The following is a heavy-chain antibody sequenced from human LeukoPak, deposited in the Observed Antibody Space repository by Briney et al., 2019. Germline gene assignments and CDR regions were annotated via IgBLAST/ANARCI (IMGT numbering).Heavy chain of an antibody. J-gene: IGHJ4*02. D-gene: IGHD5/OR15-5a*01. CDR2: TYASGGT. CDR3: ARSTSN. CDR1: GGSIYNYY. Sequence: SETLSLTCTVSGGSIYNYYWSWIRQPPGKGLEWIGYTYASGGTKYNPSLESRVTISVDTSKNQFSLKLSSVTAADTAVYYCARSTSNWGQGTLVTVSS. V-gene: IGHV4-4*09.